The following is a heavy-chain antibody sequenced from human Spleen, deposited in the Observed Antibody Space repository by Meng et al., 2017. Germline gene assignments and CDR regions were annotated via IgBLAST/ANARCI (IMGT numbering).Heavy chain of an antibody. J-gene: IGHJ4*01. CDR3: ARGPTTMAHDFDY. Sequence: QLQLQQRGAGLLKPSETLSLPCVVSGGSFSDYYWSWIRQPPGKGLEWIGEINHSGSTNYNPSLESRATISVDTSQNNLSLKLSSVTAADSAVYYCARGPTTMAHDFDYWGQGTLVTVSS. D-gene: IGHD4-11*01. CDR1: GGSFSDYY. V-gene: IGHV4-34*01. CDR2: INHSGST.